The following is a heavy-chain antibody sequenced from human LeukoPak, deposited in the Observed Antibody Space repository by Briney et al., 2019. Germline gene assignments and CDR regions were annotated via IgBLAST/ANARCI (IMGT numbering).Heavy chain of an antibody. J-gene: IGHJ6*02. D-gene: IGHD6-13*01. Sequence: GRSLRLSCAASGFTFSSYGMHWVRQAPGKGLEWVAVISYDGSNKYYADSVKGRFTISRDNSKNTLYLQMNSLRAEDTAVYYCAREIYSSSWSDRYGMDVWGQGTTVTVSS. CDR2: ISYDGSNK. V-gene: IGHV3-30*03. CDR3: AREIYSSSWSDRYGMDV. CDR1: GFTFSSYG.